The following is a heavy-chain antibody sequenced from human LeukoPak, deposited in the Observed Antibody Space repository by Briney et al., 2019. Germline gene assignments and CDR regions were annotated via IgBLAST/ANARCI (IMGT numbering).Heavy chain of an antibody. CDR3: ARDDDLFDY. J-gene: IGHJ4*02. Sequence: GGSLRLSCAASGFTFSNYWMHWVRQAPGKGLVWVSRINSDGINTSYADSVKGRFTISRDNAKNSLYLQMNSLRAEDTAVYYCARDDDLFDYWGQGTLVTVSS. V-gene: IGHV3-74*01. D-gene: IGHD2-21*02. CDR2: INSDGINT. CDR1: GFTFSNYW.